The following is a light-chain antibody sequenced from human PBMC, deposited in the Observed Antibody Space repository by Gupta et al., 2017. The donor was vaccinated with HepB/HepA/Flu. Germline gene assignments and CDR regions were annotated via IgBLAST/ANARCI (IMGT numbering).Light chain of an antibody. J-gene: IGKJ2*01. CDR2: AAS. CDR3: RQHNSYPYT. CDR1: QGIRND. Sequence: DIQMTQSPSSLSASVGDRVTITCRASQGIRNDLDWYQQKPGKAPKRLIYAASSLQSGVPSRFSGRGSGTEFTLTISSLQPEDFATYYCRQHNSYPYTFGQGTKLEIK. V-gene: IGKV1-17*01.